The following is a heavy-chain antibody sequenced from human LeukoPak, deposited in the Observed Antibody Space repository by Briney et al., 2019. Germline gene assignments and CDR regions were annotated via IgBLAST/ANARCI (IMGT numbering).Heavy chain of an antibody. CDR1: GFSFSIYA. V-gene: IGHV3-23*01. CDR3: AKPISGGLAVTADWFHP. CDR2: INANSGTT. Sequence: GGSLRLTCAASGFSFSIYAMSWLRQPPGKGLEWVSTINANSGTTSYAASVRRRFTISRDNSKNPLYLQVNTLRADDTAIYYCAKPISGGLAVTADWFHPWGQGTLVGVSS. D-gene: IGHD6-19*01. J-gene: IGHJ5*01.